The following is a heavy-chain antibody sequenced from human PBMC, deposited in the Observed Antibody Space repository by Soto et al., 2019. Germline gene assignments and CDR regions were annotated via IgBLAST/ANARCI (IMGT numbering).Heavy chain of an antibody. CDR2: INPSGGST. J-gene: IGHJ3*02. V-gene: IGHV1-46*01. CDR1: GYTFTSYY. Sequence: ASVKVSCKASGYTFTSYYMHWVRQAPGQGLEWMGIINPSGGSTSYAQKFQGRVTMTRDTSTSTVYMELSSLRSEDTAVYSCAREFGFQVQQLVLDAFDIWGQGTMVTVSS. CDR3: AREFGFQVQQLVLDAFDI. D-gene: IGHD6-13*01.